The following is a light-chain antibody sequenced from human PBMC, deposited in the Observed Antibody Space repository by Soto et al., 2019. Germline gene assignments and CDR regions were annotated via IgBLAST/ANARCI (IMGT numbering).Light chain of an antibody. V-gene: IGLV1-40*01. Sequence: QSVLTQPPSVSGAPGQRVTISCTGSSSNIGAGYDVHWYQQLPGTAPKLLIYANSNRPSGVPDRFSAAKSGTSASLAITGLQAEDEADYYCQSYDNSLSGSGVFGTGTKVTVL. CDR1: SSNIGAGYD. CDR3: QSYDNSLSGSGV. CDR2: ANS. J-gene: IGLJ1*01.